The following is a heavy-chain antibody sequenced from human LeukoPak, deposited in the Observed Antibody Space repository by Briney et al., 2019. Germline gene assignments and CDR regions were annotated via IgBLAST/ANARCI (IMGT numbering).Heavy chain of an antibody. CDR1: RFTFDDYT. CDR2: ISWDGGST. J-gene: IGHJ6*03. D-gene: IGHD6-13*01. Sequence: GGSLRLSCAASRFTFDDYTMHWVRQAPGKGLEWVSLISWDGGSTYYADSVKGRFTISRDNGKNSLYLQMNSLRTEDTALYYCAKDGSSWFSGYMDVWGKGTTVTVSS. V-gene: IGHV3-43*01. CDR3: AKDGSSWFSGYMDV.